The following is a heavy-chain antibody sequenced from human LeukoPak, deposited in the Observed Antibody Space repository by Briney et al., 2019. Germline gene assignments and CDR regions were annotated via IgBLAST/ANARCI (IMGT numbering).Heavy chain of an antibody. D-gene: IGHD3-22*01. CDR1: GGSISSYY. CDR2: IYYSGST. Sequence: SETLSLTCTVSGGSISSYYWSRIRQPPGKGLEWIGYIYYSGSTNYNPSLKSRVTISVDTSKNQFSPKLSSVTAADTAVYYCARVNTYYYDSSGYYYHYYFDYWGQGTLVTVSS. J-gene: IGHJ4*02. CDR3: ARVNTYYYDSSGYYYHYYFDY. V-gene: IGHV4-59*01.